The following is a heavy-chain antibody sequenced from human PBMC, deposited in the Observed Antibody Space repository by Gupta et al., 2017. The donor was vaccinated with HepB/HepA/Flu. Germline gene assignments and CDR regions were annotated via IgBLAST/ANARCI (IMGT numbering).Heavy chain of an antibody. Sequence: EVQLVESGGGLVQPGRSLRLSCAASGFTFDDYAMHWVRQAPGKGLEWVSGISWNSGSIGYADSVKGRFTISRDNAKNSLYLQMNSVRAEDTALYYCAKDHYSSSSSIDYWGQGTLVTVSS. CDR3: AKDHYSSSSSIDY. CDR1: GFTFDDYA. V-gene: IGHV3-9*01. D-gene: IGHD6-6*01. CDR2: ISWNSGSI. J-gene: IGHJ4*02.